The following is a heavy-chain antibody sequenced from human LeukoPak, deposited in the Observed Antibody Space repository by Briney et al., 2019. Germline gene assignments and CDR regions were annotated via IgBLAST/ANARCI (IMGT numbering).Heavy chain of an antibody. CDR1: GGSFSDYY. CDR2: ISHRGST. J-gene: IGHJ5*02. Sequence: SETLSLTCSVYGGSFSDYYWSWIRQPPGKGLEWIGEISHRGSTKFNPSLKSRVTISVDTSRNQFSLNLTSVTAADTAVYYCARAGLSIFGMITPNWFDPWGQGTLVSVSS. CDR3: ARAGLSIFGMITPNWFDP. D-gene: IGHD3-3*01. V-gene: IGHV4-34*01.